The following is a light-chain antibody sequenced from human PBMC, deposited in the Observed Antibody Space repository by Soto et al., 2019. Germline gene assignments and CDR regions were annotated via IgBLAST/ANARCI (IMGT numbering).Light chain of an antibody. V-gene: IGLV2-14*01. CDR3: FSYRISITLGL. CDR2: DVS. CDR1: SSDVGGYNY. J-gene: IGLJ3*02. Sequence: QSALTQPASVSGSPGQSTTISCTGTSSDVGGYNYVSWYQQHPGKAPKLIIYDVSGRPSGVSDRFSGSKSGNTASLTISGLQAEDEADYYCFSYRISITLGLFGGGTKLTVL.